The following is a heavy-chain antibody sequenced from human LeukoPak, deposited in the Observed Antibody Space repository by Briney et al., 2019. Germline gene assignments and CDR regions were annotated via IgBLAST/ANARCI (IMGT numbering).Heavy chain of an antibody. CDR2: IYSGGST. D-gene: IGHD3-22*01. CDR3: ARDFLDYYDSSGYYHYYYCMDV. V-gene: IGHV3-53*01. CDR1: GFTFNTYG. J-gene: IGHJ6*03. Sequence: GGSLRLSCAASGFTFNTYGMSWVRQAPGKGLEWASVIYSGGSTYYADSVKGRFTISRDNSKNTLYLQMNSLRAEDTAVYYCARDFLDYYDSSGYYHYYYCMDVWGKGTTVTISS.